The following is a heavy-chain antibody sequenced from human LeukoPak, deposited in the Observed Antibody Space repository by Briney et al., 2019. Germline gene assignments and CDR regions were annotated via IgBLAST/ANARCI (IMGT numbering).Heavy chain of an antibody. V-gene: IGHV3-30*18. J-gene: IGHJ4*02. CDR3: AKIGGYSSGWYDSSHDYFDY. CDR1: GFTFSSYA. D-gene: IGHD6-19*01. CDR2: ISYDGSNK. Sequence: PGGSLRLSCAASGFTFSSYAMHWVRQAPGKGLEWVAVISYDGSNKYYADSVKGRFTISRDNSKNTLYLQMNSLRAEDTAVYYCAKIGGYSSGWYDSSHDYFDYWGQGTLVTVSS.